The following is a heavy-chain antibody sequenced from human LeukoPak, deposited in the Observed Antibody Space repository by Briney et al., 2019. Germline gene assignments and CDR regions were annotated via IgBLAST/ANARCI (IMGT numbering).Heavy chain of an antibody. V-gene: IGHV3-20*04. Sequence: GGSLRLSCAASGFNFGDYGMTWVRQAPGRGLEWVSGISWSGDSTNYADSVKGRFTISRDSAKNSLYLQMNSLRAEDTALYYCARAYYYDNGAYYYAFSDHWGQGTLVTVSS. CDR2: ISWSGDST. CDR1: GFNFGDYG. J-gene: IGHJ4*02. CDR3: ARAYYYDNGAYYYAFSDH. D-gene: IGHD3-22*01.